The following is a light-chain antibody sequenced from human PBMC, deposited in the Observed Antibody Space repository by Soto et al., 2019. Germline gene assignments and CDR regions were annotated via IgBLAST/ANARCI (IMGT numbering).Light chain of an antibody. CDR3: SSYTTSLTYV. J-gene: IGLJ1*01. Sequence: QSVLTQPASVSGSPGQSITISCTGASNDVDAYNYVSWYQQHPSRVPKLMIYDVSSRPSGVSDRFSGSKSGNTASLTISGLQAEDEADYYCSSYTTSLTYVFGTGTKVTVL. CDR2: DVS. V-gene: IGLV2-14*01. CDR1: SNDVDAYNY.